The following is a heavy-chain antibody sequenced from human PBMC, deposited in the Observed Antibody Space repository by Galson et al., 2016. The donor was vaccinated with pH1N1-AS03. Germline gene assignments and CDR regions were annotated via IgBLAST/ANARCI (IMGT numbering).Heavy chain of an antibody. Sequence: SETLSLTCDVSGYSISTGYYWGWIRRPPGKGLEWIGSIYHTGTTYYNPSLKSRLTISMDTSKNQFSLNLSSVTAADTAVYYCVRSDRVITASNTRPEGGDYWGQGTLVTVSS. D-gene: IGHD2-2*01. CDR1: GYSISTGYY. V-gene: IGHV4-38-2*01. CDR3: VRSDRVITASNTRPEGGDY. J-gene: IGHJ4*02. CDR2: IYHTGTT.